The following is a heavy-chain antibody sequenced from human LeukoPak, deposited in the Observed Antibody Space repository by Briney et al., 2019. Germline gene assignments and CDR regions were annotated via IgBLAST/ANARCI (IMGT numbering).Heavy chain of an antibody. CDR2: IYTSGST. J-gene: IGHJ3*02. CDR3: TRHGGRDYYDSSEDAFDI. CDR1: GGSISSYY. V-gene: IGHV4-4*07. D-gene: IGHD3-22*01. Sequence: SETLSLTCTVSGGSISSYYWSWIRQPAGKGLEWIGRIYTSGSTNYNPSLKSRVTMSVDTSKNQFSLKLSSVTAADTAVYYCTRHGGRDYYDSSEDAFDIWGQGTMVTVSS.